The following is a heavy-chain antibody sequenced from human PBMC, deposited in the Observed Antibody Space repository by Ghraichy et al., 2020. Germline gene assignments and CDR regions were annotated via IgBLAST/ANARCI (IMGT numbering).Heavy chain of an antibody. CDR2: MNPNSGNT. V-gene: IGHV1-8*01. CDR1: GYTFTSYD. D-gene: IGHD3-3*01. J-gene: IGHJ6*02. Sequence: ASVKVSCKASGYTFTSYDINWVRQATGQGLEWMGWMNPNSGNTGYAQKFQGRVTMTRNTSISTAYMELSSLRSEDTAVYYCARMSYDFWSGYHNAYYYYGMDVWGQGTTVTVSS. CDR3: ARMSYDFWSGYHNAYYYYGMDV.